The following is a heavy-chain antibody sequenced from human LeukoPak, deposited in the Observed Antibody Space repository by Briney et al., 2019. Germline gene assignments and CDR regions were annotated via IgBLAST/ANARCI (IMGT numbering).Heavy chain of an antibody. CDR2: ISSSSSYI. D-gene: IGHD3-16*01. Sequence: PGGSLRLSCAASGFTVSSNYMSWIRQAPGKGLEWVSSISSSSSYIYYADSVKGRFTISRDNAKNSLYLQMNSLRAEDTAVYYCARFSHETLIPDYWGQGTLVTVSS. J-gene: IGHJ4*02. CDR3: ARFSHETLIPDY. CDR1: GFTVSSNY. V-gene: IGHV3-21*01.